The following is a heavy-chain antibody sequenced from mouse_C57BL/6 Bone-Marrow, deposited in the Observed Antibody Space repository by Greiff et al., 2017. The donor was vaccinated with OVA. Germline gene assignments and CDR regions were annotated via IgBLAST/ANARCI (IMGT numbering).Heavy chain of an antibody. V-gene: IGHV1-15*01. CDR1: GYTFTDYE. Sequence: QVQLQQSGAELVRPGASVTLSCKASGYTFTDYEMHWVKQTPVHGLEWIGAIDPETGGTAYNQKFKGKAILTADKSSSTAYMELRSLTSEDSAGYYCTRYDYDEGFAYWGQGTLVTVSA. CDR2: IDPETGGT. D-gene: IGHD2-4*01. J-gene: IGHJ3*01. CDR3: TRYDYDEGFAY.